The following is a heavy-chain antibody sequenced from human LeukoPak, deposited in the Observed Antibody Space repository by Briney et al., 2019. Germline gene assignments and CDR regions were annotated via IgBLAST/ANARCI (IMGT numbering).Heavy chain of an antibody. Sequence: ASVKVSCKASGYTFTSYGISWVRQATGQGLEWMGWMNPNSGNTGYAQKFQGRVTMTRNTSISTAYMELSSLRSEDTAVYYCARVGMIVGIDYWGQGTLVTVSS. V-gene: IGHV1-8*02. J-gene: IGHJ4*02. CDR3: ARVGMIVGIDY. CDR2: MNPNSGNT. D-gene: IGHD3-22*01. CDR1: GYTFTSYG.